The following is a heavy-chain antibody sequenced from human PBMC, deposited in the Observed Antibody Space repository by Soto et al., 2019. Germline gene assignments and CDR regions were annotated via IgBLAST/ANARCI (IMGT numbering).Heavy chain of an antibody. D-gene: IGHD6-6*01. J-gene: IGHJ4*02. CDR2: ISYDGSNK. V-gene: IGHV3-30-3*01. CDR3: ARDPSAYSSSSFPFDY. CDR1: GFTFSSYA. Sequence: WGSLRLSFAASGFTFSSYAMHWVRQAPGKGLEWVAVISYDGSNKYYADSVKGRFTISRDNSKNTLYLQMNSLRAEDTAVYYCARDPSAYSSSSFPFDYWGQGTLVTVSS.